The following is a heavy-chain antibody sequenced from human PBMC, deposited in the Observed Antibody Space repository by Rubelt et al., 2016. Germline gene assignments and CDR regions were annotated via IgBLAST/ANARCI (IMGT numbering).Heavy chain of an antibody. CDR3: ARDGGIAVRNWFDP. V-gene: IGHV3-11*05. CDR1: GFPLSDYY. CDR2: IGDSRSYT. J-gene: IGHJ5*02. D-gene: IGHD6-19*01. Sequence: SGFPLSDYYMSWIRQAPGKGLEWVSYIGDSRSYTNYADSVKGRFSISRDNAKNSLFLQMNSLRDEDTAVYYCARDGGIAVRNWFDPWGQGTLVTVSS.